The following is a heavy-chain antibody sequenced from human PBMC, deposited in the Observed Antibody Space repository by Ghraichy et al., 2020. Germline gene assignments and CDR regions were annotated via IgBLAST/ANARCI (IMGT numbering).Heavy chain of an antibody. Sequence: GGSLRLSCAASRFTVSTNYTNWVRQAPGKGLEWVSAIYSGGTTLYAESVKGRFTISRDNSKNTVYLQMERLRAEDTAVYYCVNYLQGGLDYWGQGTLVTVSS. D-gene: IGHD3-16*01. CDR2: IYSGGTT. CDR1: RFTVSTNY. CDR3: VNYLQGGLDY. V-gene: IGHV3-66*01. J-gene: IGHJ4*02.